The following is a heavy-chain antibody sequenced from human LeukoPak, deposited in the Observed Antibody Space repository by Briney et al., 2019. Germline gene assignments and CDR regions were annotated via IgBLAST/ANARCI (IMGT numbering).Heavy chain of an antibody. Sequence: SETLSLTCTVSGGSISSSSYYWGWIRQPPGKGLEWIGSIYYSGSTYYNPSLKSRVTISVDTSKNQFSLKLSSVTAADTAVYYCARDPVGGEFDPWGQGTLVTVSS. CDR1: GGSISSSSYY. CDR3: ARDPVGGEFDP. D-gene: IGHD1-26*01. CDR2: IYYSGST. V-gene: IGHV4-39*02. J-gene: IGHJ5*02.